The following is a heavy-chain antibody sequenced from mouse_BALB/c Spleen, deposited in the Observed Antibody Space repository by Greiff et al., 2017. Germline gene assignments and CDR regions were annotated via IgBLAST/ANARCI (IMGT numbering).Heavy chain of an antibody. CDR2: IYPGNSDT. Sequence: VHVKQSGTVLARPGASVKMSCKASGYSFTSYWMHWVKQRPGQGLEWIGAIYPGNSDTSYNQKFKGKAKLTAVTSASTAYMELSSLTNEDSAVYYCTRNYGPYYAMDYWGQGTSVTVSS. V-gene: IGHV1-5*01. D-gene: IGHD1-2*01. CDR3: TRNYGPYYAMDY. J-gene: IGHJ4*01. CDR1: GYSFTSYW.